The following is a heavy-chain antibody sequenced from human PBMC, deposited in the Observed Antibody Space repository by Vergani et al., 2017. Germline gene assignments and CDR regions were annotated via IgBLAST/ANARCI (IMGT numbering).Heavy chain of an antibody. CDR2: IYAGDSDV. CDR1: GYSITNYW. CDR3: TRHVPCGDGACLHFDH. J-gene: IGHJ4*02. Sequence: EVQLVQSGAEVKKPGESLKISCKGSGYSITNYWIAWVRQRPGKGLEWMGIIYAGDSDVRYSPSFQGQVTISVDKSLSTAYLQWSSLKASDTAIYNCTRHVPCGDGACLHFDHWGQGTQVTVSS. D-gene: IGHD2-21*01. V-gene: IGHV5-51*01.